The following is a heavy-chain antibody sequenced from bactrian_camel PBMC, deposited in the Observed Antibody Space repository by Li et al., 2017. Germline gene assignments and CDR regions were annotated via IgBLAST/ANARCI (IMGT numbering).Heavy chain of an antibody. CDR1: GLTPTKYY. V-gene: IGHV3-2*01. J-gene: IGHJ4*01. D-gene: IGHD3*01. Sequence: VQLVESGGGVVQPGGSLLLSCTTSGLTPTKYYNTWVRQAPGKELEWLCTISSDGSKTYYQDSVKGRFTISRDNAKDTLYLQMNSLKIEDTAVYYCALGSSRQATMTARGKGTQVTVS. CDR2: ISSDGSKT.